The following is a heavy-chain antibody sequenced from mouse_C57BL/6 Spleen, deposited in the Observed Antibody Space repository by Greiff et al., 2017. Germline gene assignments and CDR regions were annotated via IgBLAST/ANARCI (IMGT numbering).Heavy chain of an antibody. J-gene: IGHJ3*01. CDR2: ISSGSSTI. CDR1: GFTFSGYG. V-gene: IGHV5-17*01. CDR3: AIRYDYDFAY. Sequence: EVQGVESGGGLVKPGGSLKLSCAASGFTFSGYGMHWVRQAPEKGLEWVAYISSGSSTIYYADKVKGRFTISRDNATNTLFLQMTSLRSEVTAMYSCAIRYDYDFAYWGQGTLVTVSA. D-gene: IGHD2-4*01.